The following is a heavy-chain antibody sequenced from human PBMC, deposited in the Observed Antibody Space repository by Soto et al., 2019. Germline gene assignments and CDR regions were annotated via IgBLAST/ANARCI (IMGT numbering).Heavy chain of an antibody. V-gene: IGHV3-23*01. Sequence: PGGSLRLSCAASGFTFSSYAMNWVRQAPGKGLEWVSAISGSGGSTYYADSVKGRFTISRDNSKNTLYLQINSLRAEDTAVYYCARRSGSYDMDYWGQGTLVTVSS. J-gene: IGHJ4*02. D-gene: IGHD1-26*01. CDR3: ARRSGSYDMDY. CDR2: ISGSGGST. CDR1: GFTFSSYA.